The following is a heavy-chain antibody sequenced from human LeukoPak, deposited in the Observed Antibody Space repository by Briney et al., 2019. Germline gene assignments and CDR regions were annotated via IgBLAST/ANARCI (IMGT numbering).Heavy chain of an antibody. J-gene: IGHJ5*02. CDR1: GFTFSSYA. D-gene: IGHD7-27*01. CDR3: AGLLNGGASHWFDP. V-gene: IGHV3-30-3*01. CDR2: ISYDGSNK. Sequence: GGSLRLSCAASGFTFSSYAMHWVRQAPGKGLEWVAVISYDGSNKYYADSVKGRFTISRDNSKDTLYLQMNSLRAEDTAVYYCAGLLNGGASHWFDPWGQGTLVTVSS.